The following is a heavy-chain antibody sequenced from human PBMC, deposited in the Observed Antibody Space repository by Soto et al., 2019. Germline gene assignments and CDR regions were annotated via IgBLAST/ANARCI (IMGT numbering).Heavy chain of an antibody. Sequence: EVQLLESGGGLVQPGRSLRLSCAASGFTFSSYAMNWVRQAPGKGLEWVSAMSGTGGSTYYADSVKGRFTISRDNSKNTLYLQMNSLRVEDTAVFYCAKARFSSGRPPSYFDYWGQGTLVTVSS. CDR2: MSGTGGST. CDR1: GFTFSSYA. V-gene: IGHV3-23*01. CDR3: AKARFSSGRPPSYFDY. D-gene: IGHD6-19*01. J-gene: IGHJ4*02.